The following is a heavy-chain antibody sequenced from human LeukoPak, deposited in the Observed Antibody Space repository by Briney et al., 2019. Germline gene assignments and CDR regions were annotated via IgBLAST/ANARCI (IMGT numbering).Heavy chain of an antibody. V-gene: IGHV5-51*01. Sequence: GESLKISCKGSGFNFTSYWIGWVRQMPGKGLEWMGIVYPGDSDTRYSPSFQGQVTISADKSIRTAYLQWDSLRASDTAMYYCVRHGLTAPTDYWGQGTLVTVSS. CDR2: VYPGDSDT. CDR3: VRHGLTAPTDY. CDR1: GFNFTSYW. J-gene: IGHJ4*02. D-gene: IGHD5-18*01.